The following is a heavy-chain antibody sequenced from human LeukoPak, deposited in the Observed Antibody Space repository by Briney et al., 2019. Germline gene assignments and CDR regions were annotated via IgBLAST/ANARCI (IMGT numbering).Heavy chain of an antibody. CDR2: ISGSGGST. CDR1: GFTFSSYA. V-gene: IGHV3-23*01. Sequence: GGSLRLPCAASGFTFSSYAMSWVRQAPGKGLEWVSAISGSGGSTYYADSVKGRFTISRDNSKNTLYLQMNSLRAEDTAVYYCAKDWWELLDAFDIWGQGTMVTVSS. CDR3: AKDWWELLDAFDI. D-gene: IGHD1-26*01. J-gene: IGHJ3*02.